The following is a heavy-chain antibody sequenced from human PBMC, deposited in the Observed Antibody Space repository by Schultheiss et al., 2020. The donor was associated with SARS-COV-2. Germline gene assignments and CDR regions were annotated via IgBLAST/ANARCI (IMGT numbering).Heavy chain of an antibody. CDR3: AREYCSSTSCYKRGWFDP. J-gene: IGHJ5*02. V-gene: IGHV4-34*01. CDR1: GGSFSGYY. CDR2: INHSGST. Sequence: SETLSLTCAVYGGSFSGYYWSWIRQPPGKGLEWIGEINHSGSTNYNPSLKSRVTISVDTSKNQFSLKLSSVTAADTAVYYCAREYCSSTSCYKRGWFDPWGQVTLVTVSS. D-gene: IGHD2-2*02.